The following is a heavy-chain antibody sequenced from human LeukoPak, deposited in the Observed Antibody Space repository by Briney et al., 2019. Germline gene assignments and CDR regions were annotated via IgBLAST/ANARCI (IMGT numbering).Heavy chain of an antibody. J-gene: IGHJ1*01. CDR1: GGSISGYY. D-gene: IGHD3-16*01. Sequence: WETLSLTCIVSGGSISGYYWSWVRQPPGKGLEYIGHISYTGTTNYNPSPMSPITISVDTSKNQISLMLSAVTAADTAVYDCARHTDDLGYFQLWGQGTLVTVSS. V-gene: IGHV4-59*08. CDR3: ARHTDDLGYFQL. CDR2: ISYTGTT.